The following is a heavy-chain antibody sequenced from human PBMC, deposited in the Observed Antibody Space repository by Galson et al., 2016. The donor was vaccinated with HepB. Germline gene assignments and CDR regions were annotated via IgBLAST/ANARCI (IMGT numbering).Heavy chain of an antibody. J-gene: IGHJ5*02. D-gene: IGHD2-2*01. CDR1: GFTFDDYA. CDR2: VHHSGST. Sequence: LRLSCAASGFTFDDYAMHWVRQAPGKGLEWFGYVHHSGSTIYSPSLKSRVTIFLDTSKNQFSLKLTSVTPADTAVYYCARSTGLPAATFDPWGQGTLVTVSS. V-gene: IGHV4-59*01. CDR3: ARSTGLPAATFDP.